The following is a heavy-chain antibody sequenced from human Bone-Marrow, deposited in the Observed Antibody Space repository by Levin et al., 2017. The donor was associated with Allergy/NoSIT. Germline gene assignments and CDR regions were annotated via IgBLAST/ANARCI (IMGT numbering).Heavy chain of an antibody. Sequence: GESLKISCAASGFIFSSDGMHWVRQAPGKGLEWVALISNDGSNKFYADPVKGRFTISRDNTKNTLYLQMNNLRPNDTAVYYCAKERFLLDYWGQGTLVTISS. D-gene: IGHD3-16*01. CDR1: GFIFSSDG. J-gene: IGHJ4*02. CDR2: ISNDGSNK. CDR3: AKERFLLDY. V-gene: IGHV3-30*18.